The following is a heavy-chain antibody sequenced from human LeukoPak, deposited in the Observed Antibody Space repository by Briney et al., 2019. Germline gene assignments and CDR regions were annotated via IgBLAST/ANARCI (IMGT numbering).Heavy chain of an antibody. V-gene: IGHV3-33*01. D-gene: IGHD2-15*01. CDR2: IWYDGSNK. CDR1: GFTFSSYG. CDR3: ARRYCSGGSCYSFRGDWFDP. Sequence: AGGSLRLSCVASGFTFSSYGMHWVRQAPGKGLEWVAVIWYDGSNKYYADSVKGRFTISRDNSKNTLYLQMNSLRAEDTAVYYCARRYCSGGSCYSFRGDWFDPWGQGTLVTVSS. J-gene: IGHJ5*02.